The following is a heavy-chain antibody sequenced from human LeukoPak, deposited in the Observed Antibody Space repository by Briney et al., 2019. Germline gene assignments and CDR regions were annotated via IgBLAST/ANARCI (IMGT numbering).Heavy chain of an antibody. CDR1: GFTFSDYY. J-gene: IGHJ6*02. V-gene: IGHV3-11*01. Sequence: PGGSLRLSCAASGFTFSDYYMSWVRQPPGKGLEWVSYISSSGNTIYYTDSVRGRFTLSRDTSKNTLYLQMNSLRAEDAAVYYCATELGGPAPYYYYGMDVWGQGTTVTVSS. D-gene: IGHD3-3*02. CDR3: ATELGGPAPYYYYGMDV. CDR2: ISSSGNTI.